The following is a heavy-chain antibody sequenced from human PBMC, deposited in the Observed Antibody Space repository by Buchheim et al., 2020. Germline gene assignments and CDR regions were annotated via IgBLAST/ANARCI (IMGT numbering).Heavy chain of an antibody. Sequence: EVQLVESGGGLVQPGGSLRLSCAASGFTFSSYEMNWVRQAPGKGLEWVSYISSSGSTIYYADSVKGRFTISRDNAKNSLYLQMNSLRAEDTAVYYCALHTVTTLAEYFQHWGQGTL. V-gene: IGHV3-48*03. CDR2: ISSSGSTI. CDR3: ALHTVTTLAEYFQH. CDR1: GFTFSSYE. D-gene: IGHD4-17*01. J-gene: IGHJ1*01.